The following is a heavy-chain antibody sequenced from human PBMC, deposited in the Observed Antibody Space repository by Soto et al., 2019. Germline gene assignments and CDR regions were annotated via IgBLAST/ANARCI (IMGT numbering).Heavy chain of an antibody. V-gene: IGHV1-46*01. D-gene: IGHD2-21*01. CDR1: GYTFTHYY. CDR2: INPSGGST. CDR3: ARPPFPGCINAIRYPLDF. Sequence: QVQLVQSGAEVKNPGASVKVSCKASGYTFTHYYIHWVRQAPGQGLEWMGMINPSGGSTSYAQKFQGRLTMTTETSTNTVYMELSSLRSEDTAVYYCARPPFPGCINAIRYPLDFWGQGALVTVSS. J-gene: IGHJ4*02.